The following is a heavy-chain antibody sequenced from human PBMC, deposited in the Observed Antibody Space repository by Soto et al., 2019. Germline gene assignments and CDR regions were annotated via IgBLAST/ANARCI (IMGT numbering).Heavy chain of an antibody. Sequence: SETLSLTCAVYGGSFSGYYWSWIRQPPGKGLEWIGEINHSGSTNYNPSLKSRVTISVDTSKNQFSLKLSSVTAADTAVYYCARGGGYDFWSGNYYYYYYMDVWGKGTTVTVSS. CDR3: ARGGGYDFWSGNYYYYYYMDV. CDR1: GGSFSGYY. D-gene: IGHD3-3*01. V-gene: IGHV4-34*01. CDR2: INHSGST. J-gene: IGHJ6*03.